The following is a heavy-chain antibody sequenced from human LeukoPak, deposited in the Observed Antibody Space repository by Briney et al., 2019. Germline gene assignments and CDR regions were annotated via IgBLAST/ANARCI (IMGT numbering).Heavy chain of an antibody. CDR2: IYHSGST. V-gene: IGHV4-4*02. CDR3: ARHGGSSSWPNWFDP. D-gene: IGHD6-13*01. Sequence: KPSGTLSLTCAVSGGSISSSNWWSWVRQPPGKGLEWIGEIYHSGSTNYNPSLKSRVTISVDKSKNQFSLKLSSVTAADTAVYYCARHGGSSSWPNWFDPWGQGTLVTVSS. CDR1: GGSISSSNW. J-gene: IGHJ5*02.